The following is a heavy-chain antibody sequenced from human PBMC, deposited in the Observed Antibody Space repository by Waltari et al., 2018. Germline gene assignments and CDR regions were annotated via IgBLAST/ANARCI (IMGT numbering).Heavy chain of an antibody. J-gene: IGHJ6*01. CDR1: EFTFGSYA. CDR2: ISSNERNI. D-gene: IGHD3-10*01. V-gene: IGHV3-30*04. CDR3: PRHFGHRVKCPGMDV. Sequence: QVQLVASGGGVVPPRRSMRFSCSASEFTFGSYAMHWVRQAPGKGLGGCVVISSNERNIYYVDSLKGRFTIARENAKKMLYPQQNGRRAGDAAVYDCPRHFGHRVKCPGMDVGGQGTTATVPP.